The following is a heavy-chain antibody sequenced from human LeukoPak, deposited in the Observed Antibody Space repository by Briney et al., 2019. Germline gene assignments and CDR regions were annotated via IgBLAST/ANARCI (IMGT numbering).Heavy chain of an antibody. Sequence: GESLKISCKGSGYSFTSYWIGWVRQMPGKGLEWMGIIYPGDSDTRYSPSFQGLVTISADKSISTAYLQWSSLKASDTAMYYCARLGGWGSSWFDYYYYYMDVWGKGTTVTVSS. CDR1: GYSFTSYW. CDR3: ARLGGWGSSWFDYYYYYMDV. CDR2: IYPGDSDT. J-gene: IGHJ6*03. D-gene: IGHD6-13*01. V-gene: IGHV5-51*01.